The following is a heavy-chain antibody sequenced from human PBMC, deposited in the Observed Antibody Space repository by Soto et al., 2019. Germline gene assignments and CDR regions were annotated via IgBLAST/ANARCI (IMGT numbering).Heavy chain of an antibody. J-gene: IGHJ2*01. CDR1: GFTFSRYD. CDR2: LVSNADT. Sequence: EVQLVESGGGLVQPGGSLRLSCAASGFTFSRYDMHWVRQAAGKGLEWVSGLVSNADTYYAGSVKGRFTISRENASNSLYLQMNSPTTEDTAVYYCARVIAVPGTWYLDLWGRGTLVTVSS. D-gene: IGHD6-19*01. V-gene: IGHV3-13*01. CDR3: ARVIAVPGTWYLDL.